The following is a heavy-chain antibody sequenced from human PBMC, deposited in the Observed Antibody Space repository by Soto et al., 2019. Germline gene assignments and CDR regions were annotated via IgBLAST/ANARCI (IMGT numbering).Heavy chain of an antibody. V-gene: IGHV2-5*01. Sequence: YAPTLVGRTQTVTLTCTFSRFSLSTFGMGVGWIRQPPGKALEWLALIYWNDDKRYSPSLNSRLTIAKDTSKNLVVLTMTNVDPVDAAPYYCVNSPVSSPSDCWGRGTLVT. CDR3: VNSPVSSPSDC. CDR2: IYWNDDK. J-gene: IGHJ4*02. CDR1: RFSLSTFGMG. D-gene: IGHD6-6*01.